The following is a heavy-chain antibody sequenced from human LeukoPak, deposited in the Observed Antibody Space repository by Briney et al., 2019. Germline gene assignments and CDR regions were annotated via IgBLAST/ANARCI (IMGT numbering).Heavy chain of an antibody. D-gene: IGHD5-18*01. CDR1: GGSFSGYY. CDR3: ARAISGYSYGYPISGYFDY. CDR2: INHSGST. J-gene: IGHJ4*02. Sequence: SETLSLTCAVYGGSFSGYYWSWIRQPPGKGLEWIGEINHSGSTNYNPSLKSRVTTSVDTSKNQFSLKLSSVTAADTAVYYCARAISGYSYGYPISGYFDYWGQGTLVTVSS. V-gene: IGHV4-34*01.